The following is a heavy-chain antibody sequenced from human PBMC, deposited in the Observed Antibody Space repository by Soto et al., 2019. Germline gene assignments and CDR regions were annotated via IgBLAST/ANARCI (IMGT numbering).Heavy chain of an antibody. J-gene: IGHJ3*02. D-gene: IGHD5-12*01. CDR3: ARDRVAAWLRSDAFDI. V-gene: IGHV3-11*06. Sequence: GGSLRLSCAASGFTFSDYYMSWIRQAPGKGLEWVSYISSSSSYTNYADSVKGRFTISRDNAKNPLYLQMNSLRAEDTAVYYCARDRVAAWLRSDAFDIWGQGTMVTVSS. CDR2: ISSSSSYT. CDR1: GFTFSDYY.